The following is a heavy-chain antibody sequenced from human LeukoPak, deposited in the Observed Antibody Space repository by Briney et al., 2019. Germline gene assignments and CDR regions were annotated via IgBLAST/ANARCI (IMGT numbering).Heavy chain of an antibody. CDR2: ISSNSNYI. CDR1: GFTFSRNS. CDR3: ARDTYSSSFNYYYGMDV. Sequence: GGSLRLSCAASGFTFSRNSMTWVRQAPGKGLEWVSSISSNSNYIYYADTVKGRFTISRDNAKNSLYLQMNSLRVEDTAVYYCARDTYSSSFNYYYGMDVWGQGTTVTVSS. D-gene: IGHD6-13*01. J-gene: IGHJ6*02. V-gene: IGHV3-21*01.